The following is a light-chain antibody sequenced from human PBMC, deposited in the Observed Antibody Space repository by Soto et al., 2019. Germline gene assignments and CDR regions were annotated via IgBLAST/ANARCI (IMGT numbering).Light chain of an antibody. CDR1: SGSVSTRFY. CDR3: VLYMGNGISV. V-gene: IGLV8-61*01. J-gene: IGLJ2*01. Sequence: QAVVTQEPSFSVSPGGTVTLTCGLTSGSVSTRFYPSWYQQTPGQAPRTLIYNTKTRSPGVPDRFSGFILGNKAALTITGAQADDESDYYCVLYMGNGISVFGGGTKLTVL. CDR2: NTK.